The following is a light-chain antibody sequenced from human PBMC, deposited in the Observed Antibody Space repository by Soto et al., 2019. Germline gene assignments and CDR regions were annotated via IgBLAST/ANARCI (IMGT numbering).Light chain of an antibody. Sequence: EIVLTQSPGTLSLSPGERATLSCRASQSVSSSYLAWYQQNPGQAPRLLIYGASSRATGIPDRFSGSGSGTDFTLTIIRLEPEAFAVYYCQQYGSSLLFSFGPGTKVHIK. V-gene: IGKV3-20*01. CDR2: GAS. CDR3: QQYGSSLLFS. J-gene: IGKJ3*01. CDR1: QSVSSSY.